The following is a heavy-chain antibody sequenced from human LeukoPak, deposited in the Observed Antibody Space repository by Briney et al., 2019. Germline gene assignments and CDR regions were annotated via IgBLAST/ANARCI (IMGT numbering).Heavy chain of an antibody. J-gene: IGHJ4*02. CDR3: AKDPLGRYGGYL. V-gene: IGHV3-33*06. CDR2: IWFDGSNK. Sequence: GGSLRLSCEASGFIFSTYGMHWVRQAPGKGLEWVAVIWFDGSNKYYADSVRGRFSISGDNSKNTLYLQMNSLRAEDTAVYYCAKDPLGRYGGYLGGQGTLVIVSS. D-gene: IGHD4-23*01. CDR1: GFIFSTYG.